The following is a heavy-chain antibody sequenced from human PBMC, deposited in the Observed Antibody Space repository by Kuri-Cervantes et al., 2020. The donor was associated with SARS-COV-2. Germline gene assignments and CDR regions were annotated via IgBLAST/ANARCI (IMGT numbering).Heavy chain of an antibody. J-gene: IGHJ4*02. V-gene: IGHV3-53*01. D-gene: IGHD2-2*01. CDR2: IYSGGST. CDR1: GFTFNYYT. Sequence: GESLKISCAASGFTFNYYTLTWVRQAPGKGLEWVSVIYSGGSTYYADSVKGRFTISRDNSKNTLYLQMNSLRAEDTAVYYCAKDLGGYCSSTSCPLDHWGQGTLVTVSS. CDR3: AKDLGGYCSSTSCPLDH.